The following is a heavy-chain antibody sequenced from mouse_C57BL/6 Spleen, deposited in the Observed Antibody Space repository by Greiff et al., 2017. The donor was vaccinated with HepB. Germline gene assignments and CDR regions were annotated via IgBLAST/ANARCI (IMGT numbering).Heavy chain of an antibody. CDR3: ARSNYSNYEAY. V-gene: IGHV1-64*01. CDR2: IHPNSGST. Sequence: QVQLQQPGAELVKPGASVKLSCKASGYTFTSYWMHWVKLRPGQGLEWIGMIHPNSGSTNYNEKFKSKATLTVEKSSSTAYMQLSSLTSEDAAVYYCARSNYSNYEAYWGQGTLVTVSA. J-gene: IGHJ3*01. D-gene: IGHD2-5*01. CDR1: GYTFTSYW.